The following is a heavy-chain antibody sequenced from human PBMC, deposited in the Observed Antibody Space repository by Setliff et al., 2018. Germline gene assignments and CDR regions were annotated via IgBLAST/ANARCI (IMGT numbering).Heavy chain of an antibody. V-gene: IGHV1-8*03. D-gene: IGHD1-26*01. CDR1: GGTFSSYG. Sequence: ASVKVSCKASGGTFSSYGISWVRQAPGQGLEWMGGIIPIFGNTGYAQKFQGRVTITRNTSISTAYMELSSLRSEDTAVYYCARGRTVGATNRHRLYYFDYWGQGTLVTVSS. J-gene: IGHJ4*02. CDR3: ARGRTVGATNRHRLYYFDY. CDR2: IIPIFGNT.